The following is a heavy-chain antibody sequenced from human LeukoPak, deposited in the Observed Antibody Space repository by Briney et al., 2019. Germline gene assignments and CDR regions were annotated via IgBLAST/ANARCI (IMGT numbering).Heavy chain of an antibody. D-gene: IGHD6-13*01. CDR2: IKSKTDGETT. CDR1: GFTFSNAW. CDR3: TTASSWYLYYFDY. V-gene: IGHV3-15*01. Sequence: KPGGSLRLSCAASGFTFSNAWMSWVRQAPGKGLEWVGRIKSKTDGETTDYAAPVKGRFTISRDDSKNTLYLQMNSLKTEDTAVYYCTTASSWYLYYFDYWGQGTLVTVSS. J-gene: IGHJ4*02.